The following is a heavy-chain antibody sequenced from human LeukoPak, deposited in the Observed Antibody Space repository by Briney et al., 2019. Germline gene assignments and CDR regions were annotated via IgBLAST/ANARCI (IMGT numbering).Heavy chain of an antibody. CDR2: IPFSGRDE. CDR3: VKDCGLGGSRDY. CDR1: GFRFESYG. Sequence: GGSLRLFCATFGFRFESYGLDWVRQAPGKGLEWVTFIPFSGRDENYADSVRGRFTISRDNSKNMVYLQMNSLRPDDTGIYYCVKDCGLGGSRDYWGQGTLVTVSS. V-gene: IGHV3-30*02. D-gene: IGHD1-26*01. J-gene: IGHJ4*02.